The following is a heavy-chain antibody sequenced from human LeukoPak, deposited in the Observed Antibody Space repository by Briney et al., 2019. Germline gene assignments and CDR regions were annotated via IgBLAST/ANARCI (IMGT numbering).Heavy chain of an antibody. Sequence: SETLSLTCTVSGYSISSGYYWGWIRQPPGKGLEWIGSIYHSGSTYYNPSLKSRVTTSVDTSKNQFSLKLSSVTAADTAVYYCAREDIVVVPAASKRGFDPWGQGTLVTVSS. V-gene: IGHV4-38-2*02. CDR3: AREDIVVVPAASKRGFDP. D-gene: IGHD2-2*01. J-gene: IGHJ5*02. CDR1: GYSISSGYY. CDR2: IYHSGST.